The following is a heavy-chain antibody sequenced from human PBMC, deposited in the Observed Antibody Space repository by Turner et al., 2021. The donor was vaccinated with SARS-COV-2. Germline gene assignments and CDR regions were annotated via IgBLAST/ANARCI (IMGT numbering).Heavy chain of an antibody. J-gene: IGHJ4*02. D-gene: IGHD2-2*01. V-gene: IGHV1-46*01. CDR3: ARDIVVVPAAMGLCY. CDR1: GYPFTSYY. Sequence: QVQLVQSGAEVKKPGASVKVSCKASGYPFTSYYMHWVRQAPGQGLEWMGIINPSGGSTSYAQKFQGRVTMTRDTSTSTVYMELSSLRSEDTAVYYCARDIVVVPAAMGLCYWGQGTLVTVSS. CDR2: INPSGGST.